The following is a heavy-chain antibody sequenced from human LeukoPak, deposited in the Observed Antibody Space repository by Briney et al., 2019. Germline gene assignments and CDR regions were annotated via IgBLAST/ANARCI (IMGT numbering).Heavy chain of an antibody. CDR3: ARTRYDSSGYYSDY. Sequence: SVKVSCKASGGTFSSYAISWVRQAPGQGLEWMGRIIPILGIANYAQKFRGRVTITADKSTSTAYMELSSLRSEGTAVYYCARTRYDSSGYYSDYWGQGTLVTVSS. J-gene: IGHJ4*02. CDR2: IIPILGIA. V-gene: IGHV1-69*04. CDR1: GGTFSSYA. D-gene: IGHD3-22*01.